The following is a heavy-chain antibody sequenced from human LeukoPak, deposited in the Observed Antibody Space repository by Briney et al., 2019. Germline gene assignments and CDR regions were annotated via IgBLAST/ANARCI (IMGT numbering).Heavy chain of an antibody. CDR1: GYTLTELS. CDR2: FDPEDGET. D-gene: IGHD1-14*01. V-gene: IGHV1-24*01. CDR3: ATDHERPGIYMDV. Sequence: ASVKVSCKVSGYTLTELSMHWVRQAPGKGLEWMGGFDPEDGETIYAQKFQGRVTMTEDTSTDTAYMELSSLRSEDTAVYHCATDHERPGIYMDVWGKGTTVTVSS. J-gene: IGHJ6*03.